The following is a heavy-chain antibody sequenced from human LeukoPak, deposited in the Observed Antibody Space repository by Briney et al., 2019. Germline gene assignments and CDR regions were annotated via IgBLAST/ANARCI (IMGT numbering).Heavy chain of an antibody. V-gene: IGHV3-23*01. J-gene: IGHJ3*02. Sequence: GGSLRLSCAASGFTFSSYAMSWVRQAPGKGLEWVSAISGSGGSTYYADSVKGRFTISRDNSKNTLYLQMNSLRAEDTAVYYCARVRGYCSGGSCYSNAFDIWGQGTMVTVSS. CDR2: ISGSGGST. CDR1: GFTFSSYA. D-gene: IGHD2-15*01. CDR3: ARVRGYCSGGSCYSNAFDI.